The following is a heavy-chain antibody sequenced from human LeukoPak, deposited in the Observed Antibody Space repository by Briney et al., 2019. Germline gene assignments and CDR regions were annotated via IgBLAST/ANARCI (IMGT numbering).Heavy chain of an antibody. D-gene: IGHD4-11*01. CDR1: GYPFTGYY. CDR2: INPNSGGT. CDR3: ARAQTTVTTFGSGYYYMDV. V-gene: IGHV1-2*02. J-gene: IGHJ6*03. Sequence: ASVKVSCKTSGYPFTGYYMHWVRQAPGQGLEWMGWINPNSGGTHYAQKFQGRVTMTRDTSISTAYMELSRLRSDDTAVYYCARAQTTVTTFGSGYYYMDVWGKGTTVTVSS.